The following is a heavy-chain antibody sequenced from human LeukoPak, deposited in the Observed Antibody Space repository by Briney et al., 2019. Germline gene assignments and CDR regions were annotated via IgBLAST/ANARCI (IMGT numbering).Heavy chain of an antibody. V-gene: IGHV3-7*01. D-gene: IGHD3-22*01. CDR1: GFPFSTDW. CDR2: IRKDGGAK. J-gene: IGHJ4*02. Sequence: GGALRLSCAASGFPFSTDWMAWVRQAPGKGLDWVANIRKDGGAKFYAASVKGRFIISRDNAKNSLYLQMNNLRDEDTAVYSCASSHDSSGNDWGQGTLVTV. CDR3: ASSHDSSGND.